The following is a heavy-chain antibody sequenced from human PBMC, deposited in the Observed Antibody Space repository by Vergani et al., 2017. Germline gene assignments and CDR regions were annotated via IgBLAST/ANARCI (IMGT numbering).Heavy chain of an antibody. V-gene: IGHV4-59*01. Sequence: QVQLQESGPGLVKPSENLSLTCTVSGGSISSYYWSWIRQPPGKGLGWIGYIYYSGSTNYNPSLKSRVTISVDTSKNQFSLKLSSVTAADTAVYYCARTSGSYLNFDYWGQGTLVTVSS. CDR2: IYYSGST. D-gene: IGHD1-26*01. J-gene: IGHJ4*02. CDR3: ARTSGSYLNFDY. CDR1: GGSISSYY.